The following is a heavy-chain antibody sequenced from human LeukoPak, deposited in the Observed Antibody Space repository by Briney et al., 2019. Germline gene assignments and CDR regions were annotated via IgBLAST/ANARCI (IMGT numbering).Heavy chain of an antibody. Sequence: GGSLRLSCAASGFTVSSNYMGWVRQAPGKGLEWVSVIYSGGSTYYADSVKGRFTISRDNSKNTLYLQMNSLRAEDTAVYYCATLGAGYGSVSRGIYAFDYWGQGTLVTVSS. V-gene: IGHV3-53*01. D-gene: IGHD3-10*01. CDR2: IYSGGST. J-gene: IGHJ4*02. CDR3: ATLGAGYGSVSRGIYAFDY. CDR1: GFTVSSNY.